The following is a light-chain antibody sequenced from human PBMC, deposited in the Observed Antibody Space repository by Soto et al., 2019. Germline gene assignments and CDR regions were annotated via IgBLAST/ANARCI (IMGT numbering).Light chain of an antibody. V-gene: IGLV1-47*02. CDR2: LND. Sequence: QSVVTQPPSASGTPGQRVTISCSGSDSNIGNNFVYWYQHVPGTAPKLVIYLNDRRPSGVPDRFSGSKSGTSASLAISGLRSEDEADYYCSAWDDSLSGPVFGGGTKLTV. CDR3: SAWDDSLSGPV. J-gene: IGLJ2*01. CDR1: DSNIGNNF.